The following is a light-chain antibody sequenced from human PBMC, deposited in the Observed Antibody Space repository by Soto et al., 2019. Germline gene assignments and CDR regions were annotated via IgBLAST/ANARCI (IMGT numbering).Light chain of an antibody. CDR1: QSVSSSY. CDR2: DAS. V-gene: IGKV3-20*01. CDR3: QQYDGSRWT. Sequence: EIVLPQSPGTLSLSPGERATLSCRASQSVSSSYLLWYQQRPGQAPRLLIYDASSRATGIPDRFSGSGSGTDFTLTISRLEPEDFAVYYCQQYDGSRWTFGQGTKVDIK. J-gene: IGKJ1*01.